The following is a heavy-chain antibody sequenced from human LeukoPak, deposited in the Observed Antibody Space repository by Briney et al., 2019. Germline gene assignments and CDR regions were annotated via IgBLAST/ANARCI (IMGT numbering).Heavy chain of an antibody. V-gene: IGHV3-23*01. Sequence: GGSLRLSCEASGFTFSNYWVTWVRQAPGKGLEWVSVISGSGGGTYYADSVKGRFTISRDTSKNTLYLQMNSLRAEDTAVYYCAKDVYWSYYFDYWGQGTLVTVSS. D-gene: IGHD1-1*01. J-gene: IGHJ4*02. CDR2: ISGSGGGT. CDR1: GFTFSNYW. CDR3: AKDVYWSYYFDY.